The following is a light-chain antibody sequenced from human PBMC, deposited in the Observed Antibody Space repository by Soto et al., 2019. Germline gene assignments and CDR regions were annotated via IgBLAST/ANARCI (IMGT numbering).Light chain of an antibody. CDR1: SSDVGDYNY. V-gene: IGLV2-11*01. Sequence: QSALTQPRSVSGSPGQSVTISCTGTSSDVGDYNYVSWYQQHPGKAPKLLIYAVNMRPSGVPDRFSGSKSGNTASLTISGLQAEDEAGYSCCSYAGSYTWVFGGGTKVTVL. J-gene: IGLJ3*02. CDR2: AVN. CDR3: CSYAGSYTWV.